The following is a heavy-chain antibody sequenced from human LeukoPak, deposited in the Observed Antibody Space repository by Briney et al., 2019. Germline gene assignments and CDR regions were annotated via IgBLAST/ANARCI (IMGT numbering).Heavy chain of an antibody. CDR1: RDSISSTSYY. J-gene: IGHJ4*02. CDR3: ARGHAYYLHYFDS. Sequence: PPDTLSLTCTVPRDSISSTSYYWGWIRQPPGKRLEWIGSIFYSGSTYYNPSLRSRVTISIDTSKNQFSLRLDSVTAADTSVYYCARGHAYYLHYFDSWGQGTLVTVSS. D-gene: IGHD3-16*01. CDR2: IFYSGST. V-gene: IGHV4-39*01.